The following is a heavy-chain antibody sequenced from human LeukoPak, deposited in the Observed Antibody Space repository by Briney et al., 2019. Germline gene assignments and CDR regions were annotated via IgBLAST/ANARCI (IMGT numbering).Heavy chain of an antibody. J-gene: IGHJ5*02. Sequence: GGSLRLSCAVSGFTFSDYSMNWVRQSPGKGLEWISYISSSSRTIYYADSVKGRFTISRDNAKNSMDLQMNSLRVDDTAVYYCARAWSNFWSGNLDLWGQGTLVTVSS. CDR1: GFTFSDYS. CDR2: ISSSSRTI. CDR3: ARAWSNFWSGNLDL. V-gene: IGHV3-48*01. D-gene: IGHD3-3*01.